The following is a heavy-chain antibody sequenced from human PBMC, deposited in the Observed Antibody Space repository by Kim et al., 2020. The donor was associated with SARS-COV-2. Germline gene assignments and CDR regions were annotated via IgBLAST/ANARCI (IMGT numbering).Heavy chain of an antibody. Sequence: GGSLRLSCAASGFTFDDYAMHWVRQAPGKGLEWVSGISWNSGSIGYADSVKGRFTISRDNAKNSLYLQMNSLRAEDTALYYCAKDIAKYSGYDTGQWDA. CDR3: AKDIAKYSGYDTGQWDA. D-gene: IGHD5-12*01. CDR1: GFTFDDYA. J-gene: IGHJ3*01. V-gene: IGHV3-9*01. CDR2: ISWNSGSI.